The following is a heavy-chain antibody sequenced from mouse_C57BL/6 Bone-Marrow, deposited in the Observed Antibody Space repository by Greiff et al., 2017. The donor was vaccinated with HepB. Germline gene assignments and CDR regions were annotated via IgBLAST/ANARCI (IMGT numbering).Heavy chain of an antibody. V-gene: IGHV1-22*01. Sequence: EVKLQESGPELVKPGASVKMSCKASGYTFTDYNMHWVKQSHGKSLEWIGYINPNNGGTSYNQKFKGKATLTVNKSSSTAYMELRSLTSEDSAVYYCARFYDYGAWFAYWGQGTLVTVSA. CDR3: ARFYDYGAWFAY. D-gene: IGHD2-4*01. J-gene: IGHJ3*01. CDR1: GYTFTDYN. CDR2: INPNNGGT.